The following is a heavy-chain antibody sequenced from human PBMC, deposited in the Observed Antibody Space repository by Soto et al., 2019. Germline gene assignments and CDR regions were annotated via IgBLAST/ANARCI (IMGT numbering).Heavy chain of an antibody. J-gene: IGHJ4*02. Sequence: PSETLSLACTVSGGSVSSSSYYWGWVRQHPGKGLEWIGYIYYSGSTYYNPSLKSRVTISVDTSKNQFTLQLTSVTVADTAVYYCATSYGNAWYTYWGQGTQVTVSS. CDR3: ATSYGNAWYTY. CDR2: IYYSGST. D-gene: IGHD6-13*01. V-gene: IGHV4-31*03. CDR1: GGSVSSSSYY.